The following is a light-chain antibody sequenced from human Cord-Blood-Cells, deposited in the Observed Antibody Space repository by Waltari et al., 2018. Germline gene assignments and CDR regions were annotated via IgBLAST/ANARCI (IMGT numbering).Light chain of an antibody. CDR1: HSVSSSY. V-gene: IGKV3-20*01. CDR2: GAS. Sequence: EIVFTQSPGTLSLSPGVSVTLSCRASHSVSSSYLAWYQQKPGQAPRLLIYGASSRATGIPDRFSGSGSGTDFTLTISRLEPEDFAVYYCQQYGSSPWTFGQGTKEEIK. CDR3: QQYGSSPWT. J-gene: IGKJ1*01.